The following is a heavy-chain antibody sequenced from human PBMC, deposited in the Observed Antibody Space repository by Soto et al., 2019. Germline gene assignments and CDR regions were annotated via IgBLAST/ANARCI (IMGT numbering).Heavy chain of an antibody. CDR1: GFTFSSYG. D-gene: IGHD6-19*01. Sequence: GGFLRLSCAASGFTFSSYGMHWVRQAPGKGLEWVAVISYDGSNKYYADSVKGRFTISRDNSKNTLYLQMNSLRAEDTAVYYCAKPFFSSGWLHYFDYWGQGTLVTVS. CDR3: AKPFFSSGWLHYFDY. V-gene: IGHV3-30*18. J-gene: IGHJ4*02. CDR2: ISYDGSNK.